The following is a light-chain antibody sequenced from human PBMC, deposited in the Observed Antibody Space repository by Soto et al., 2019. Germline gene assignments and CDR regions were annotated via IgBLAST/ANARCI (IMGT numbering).Light chain of an antibody. CDR1: QDISNY. CDR3: QQYDNLPPYT. J-gene: IGKJ2*01. Sequence: DIQMTQSPSSLSASVGDRVTITCQASQDISNYLNWYQQKPGKAPKLLIYDASNLETGVPSRFTGSGSGTDITFTISSLQPEDISTYYCQQYDNLPPYTFRQGTKLEIK. CDR2: DAS. V-gene: IGKV1-33*01.